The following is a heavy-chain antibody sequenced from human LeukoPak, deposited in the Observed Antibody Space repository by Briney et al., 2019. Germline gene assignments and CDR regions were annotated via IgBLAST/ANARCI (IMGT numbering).Heavy chain of an antibody. V-gene: IGHV3-74*01. D-gene: IGHD2-2*02. Sequence: GGSLRLSCAASGFRFSSYWMHWVRQAPGKGLVWVSRINSDGSVTSFADSVKGRFTISRDNAKNTVYLQMNSLTVADTAVYFCARSSHYTIPFDSWGQGMLVTVSS. CDR2: INSDGSVT. CDR1: GFRFSSYW. CDR3: ARSSHYTIPFDS. J-gene: IGHJ5*01.